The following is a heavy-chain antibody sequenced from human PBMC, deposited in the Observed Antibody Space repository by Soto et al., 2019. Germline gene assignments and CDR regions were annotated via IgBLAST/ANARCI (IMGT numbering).Heavy chain of an antibody. CDR2: IYYSGST. CDR1: GGSISSSIYY. Sequence: SDTLSLTCTVSGGSISSSIYYWGWIRQPPGKGLEWIGSIYYSGSTHYNPSLKSRVAISVDTSKNQFSLKLSSVTAADTAVYYCARHYRSHITIFGVVILNWFDPWGQGTLVTVSS. D-gene: IGHD3-3*01. J-gene: IGHJ5*02. V-gene: IGHV4-39*01. CDR3: ARHYRSHITIFGVVILNWFDP.